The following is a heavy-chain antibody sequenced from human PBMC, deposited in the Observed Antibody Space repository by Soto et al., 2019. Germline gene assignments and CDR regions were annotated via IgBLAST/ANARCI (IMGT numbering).Heavy chain of an antibody. Sequence: SQTLSLTCAISGDSVSSNSAAWNWIRQSPSRGLEWLGRTYYRSKWYNDYAVSVESRITINPDTSKNQFSLQLNSVTPEDTAVYYCARDLGYYDSSGYYSDAFDIWGQGTMVTVSS. J-gene: IGHJ3*02. CDR3: ARDLGYYDSSGYYSDAFDI. V-gene: IGHV6-1*01. D-gene: IGHD3-22*01. CDR1: GDSVSSNSAA. CDR2: TYYRSKWYN.